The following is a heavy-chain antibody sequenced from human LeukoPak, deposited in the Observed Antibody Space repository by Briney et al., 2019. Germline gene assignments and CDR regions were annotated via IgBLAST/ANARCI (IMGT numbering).Heavy chain of an antibody. CDR2: IKQDGSEK. CDR3: ARGWVNCSGGSCYSGNDYYYYCYMDV. D-gene: IGHD2-15*01. Sequence: GGSLRLSCAASGFTFSSYWMSWVRQAPGKGLEWVANIKQDGSEKYYVDSVKGRFTISRDNAKNSLYLQMNSLRAEDTAVYYCARGWVNCSGGSCYSGNDYYYYCYMDVWGKGTTVTVSS. J-gene: IGHJ6*03. CDR1: GFTFSSYW. V-gene: IGHV3-7*01.